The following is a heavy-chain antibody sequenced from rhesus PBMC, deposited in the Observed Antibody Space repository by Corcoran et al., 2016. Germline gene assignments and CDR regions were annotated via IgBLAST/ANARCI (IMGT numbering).Heavy chain of an antibody. D-gene: IGHD3-28*01. CDR1: GGLTSTNS. CDR3: ARGRVVNGRGVDY. V-gene: IGHV4-147*01. J-gene: IGHJ4*01. CDR2: IFGNGGSP. Sequence: QVQLQESGPGLVKSSETLSLTCAVSGGLTSTNSWPWIRQPPGKGLEGIGRIFGNGGSPRYNPSLTSRVTISRDTSKNQFSLKLNSVTAADTAVYYCARGRVVNGRGVDYWGQGVLVTVSS.